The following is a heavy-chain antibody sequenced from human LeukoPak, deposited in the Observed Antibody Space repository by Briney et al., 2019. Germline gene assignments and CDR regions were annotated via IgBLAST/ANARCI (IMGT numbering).Heavy chain of an antibody. CDR2: IYHSGST. D-gene: IGHD6-6*01. Sequence: PSETLSLTCAVSGYSISSGYNWDWIRQPPGKGLEWIGGIYHSGSTYHNPSLKSRVIILVDTSKNQLSLNLSYVTAADTAVYYCARRRGGSDYVDYWGQGTLVTVSS. CDR3: ARRRGGSDYVDY. CDR1: GYSISSGYN. V-gene: IGHV4-38-2*01. J-gene: IGHJ4*02.